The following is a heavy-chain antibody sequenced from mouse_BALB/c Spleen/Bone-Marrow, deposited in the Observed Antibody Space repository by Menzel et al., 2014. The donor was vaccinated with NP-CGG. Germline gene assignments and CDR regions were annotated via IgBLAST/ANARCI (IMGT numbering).Heavy chain of an antibody. CDR1: GFNIKDTY. CDR2: IDPANGNT. J-gene: IGHJ3*01. Sequence: EVKLMESGAGLVKPGASVKLSCTASGFNIKDTYMHWVKRRPEQGLEWIGRIDPANGNTKYDPKFQGKATITADTSSNTAYLQLSSLTSEDTAVYYCASYYYGSSSFAYWGQGTLVTVSA. V-gene: IGHV14-3*02. D-gene: IGHD1-1*01. CDR3: ASYYYGSSSFAY.